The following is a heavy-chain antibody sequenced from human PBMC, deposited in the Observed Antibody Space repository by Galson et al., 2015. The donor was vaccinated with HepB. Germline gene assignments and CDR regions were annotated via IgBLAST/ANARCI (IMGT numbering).Heavy chain of an antibody. CDR2: ISSSSSYI. J-gene: IGHJ4*02. Sequence: SLRLSCAASGFTFSSYSMNWVRQAPGKGLEWVSSISSSSSYIYYADSVKGRFTISRDNAKNSLYLQMNSLRAEDTAVYYCARGEGFGELGVDYWGQGTLVTVSS. D-gene: IGHD3-10*01. CDR1: GFTFSSYS. V-gene: IGHV3-21*01. CDR3: ARGEGFGELGVDY.